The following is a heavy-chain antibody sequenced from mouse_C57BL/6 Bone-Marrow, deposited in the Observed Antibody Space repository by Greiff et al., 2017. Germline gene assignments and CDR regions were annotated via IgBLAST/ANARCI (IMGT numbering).Heavy chain of an antibody. J-gene: IGHJ4*01. CDR2: IDPSDSYT. D-gene: IGHD2-12*01. CDR1: GYTFTSYW. Sequence: QVQLQQPGAELVKPGASVKLSCKASGYTFTSYWMQWVKQRPGQGLEWIGEIDPSDSYTNYNQKFKGKATLTVDTSSSTAYMQLSSLTSEDSAVYYCARTSYSFYAMDYWGQGTSVTVSS. V-gene: IGHV1-50*01. CDR3: ARTSYSFYAMDY.